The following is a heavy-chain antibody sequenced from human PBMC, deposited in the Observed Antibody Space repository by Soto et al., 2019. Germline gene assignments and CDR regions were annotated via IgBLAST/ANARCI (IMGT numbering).Heavy chain of an antibody. Sequence: GESLKISCKGSGYSFTSYWIGWVRQMPGKGLEWMGIIYPGDSDTRYSPSFQGQVTISADKSISTAYLQWSSLKASDTAMYYCARRRGDYCSGGSCYSTWPDYWGQGTLVTVSS. CDR2: IYPGDSDT. CDR1: GYSFTSYW. CDR3: ARRRGDYCSGGSCYSTWPDY. J-gene: IGHJ4*02. D-gene: IGHD2-15*01. V-gene: IGHV5-51*01.